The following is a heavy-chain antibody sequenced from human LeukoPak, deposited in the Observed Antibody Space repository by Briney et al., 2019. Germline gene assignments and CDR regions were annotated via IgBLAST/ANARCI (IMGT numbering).Heavy chain of an antibody. CDR2: TNPNTGGT. Sequence: GASVKVSCKASGYTFADYAIHWVRQVPGQGLQWLGWTNPNTGGTKYVQKFQARVTLTRDTSMSTVDMTLNGLTSDDTAVYFCARGQSTRGWSVGGWSFDLWGRGTLVIVSS. CDR3: ARGQSTRGWSVGGWSFDL. V-gene: IGHV1-2*02. J-gene: IGHJ2*01. D-gene: IGHD6-19*01. CDR1: GYTFADYA.